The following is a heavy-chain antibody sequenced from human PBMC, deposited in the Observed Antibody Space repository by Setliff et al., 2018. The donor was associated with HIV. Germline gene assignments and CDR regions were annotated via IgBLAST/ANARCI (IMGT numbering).Heavy chain of an antibody. CDR1: GYTFTAHH. D-gene: IGHD3-3*01. Sequence: ASVKVSCKSSGYTFTAHHIHWVRQAPGQGPEWMGWIIPKSGETSYAEKFRGRVTMTRDTSLSTAYMDLRSLRSDDTAVYYCARDSDNFWSGYYAAFDYWGQGTLVTVSS. V-gene: IGHV1-2*02. CDR2: IIPKSGET. J-gene: IGHJ4*02. CDR3: ARDSDNFWSGYYAAFDY.